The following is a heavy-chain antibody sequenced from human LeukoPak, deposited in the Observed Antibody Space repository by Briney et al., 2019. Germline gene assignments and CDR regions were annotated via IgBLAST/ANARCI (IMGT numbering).Heavy chain of an antibody. CDR3: ASSNPAGSSWRPFDN. J-gene: IGHJ4*02. V-gene: IGHV3-74*01. D-gene: IGHD6-13*01. CDR2: INSDGSST. Sequence: GGSLRLSCAASGFTFSSYWMHWVRQAPGKGLVWVSRINSDGSSTRYADSVKGRFTISRDNAKNTLYLQMNNLRGDDTAIYYCASSNPAGSSWRPFDNWGQGTLVTVSS. CDR1: GFTFSSYW.